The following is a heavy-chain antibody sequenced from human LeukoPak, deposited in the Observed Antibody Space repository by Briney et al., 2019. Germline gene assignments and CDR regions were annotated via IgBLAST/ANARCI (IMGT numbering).Heavy chain of an antibody. J-gene: IGHJ5*02. V-gene: IGHV4-34*01. CDR2: INHSGST. CDR1: GGSFSGYY. D-gene: IGHD2-2*03. CDR3: ARVDIVVVPAALYNWFDP. Sequence: SETLSLTCAVYGGSFSGYYWSWIRQPPGKGLEWIGEINHSGSTNYNPSLKSRVTISVDTSKNQFSLKLSSVTAADTAVYYCARVDIVVVPAALYNWFDPWGQGTLVTVSS.